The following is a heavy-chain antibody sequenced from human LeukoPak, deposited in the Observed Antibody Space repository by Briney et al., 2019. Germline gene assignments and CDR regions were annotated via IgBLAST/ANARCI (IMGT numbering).Heavy chain of an antibody. Sequence: ASVTLSCKASGYTFTSCDINWVRQATGQGLEWMGWTNPNSGNTGYGQSFQGRITMTRDISIGTAYMELSNLTSEDTAIYYCTRGSSGRRDNWGQGTLVTVSA. D-gene: IGHD6-19*01. CDR1: GYTFTSCD. V-gene: IGHV1-8*01. CDR2: TNPNSGNT. J-gene: IGHJ4*02. CDR3: TRGSSGRRDN.